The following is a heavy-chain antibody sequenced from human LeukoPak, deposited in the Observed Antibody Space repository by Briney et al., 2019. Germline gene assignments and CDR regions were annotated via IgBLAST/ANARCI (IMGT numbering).Heavy chain of an antibody. J-gene: IGHJ1*01. Sequence: ASVNVSCKASGYTFTGYYMHWVRQAPGQGLEWMGWINPNSGGTNYAQKFQGRVTMTRDTSISTAYMELSRLRSDDTAVYYCATPSSSWFSWGQSTRLTVSS. D-gene: IGHD6-13*01. CDR3: ATPSSSWFS. CDR1: GYTFTGYY. V-gene: IGHV1-2*02. CDR2: INPNSGGT.